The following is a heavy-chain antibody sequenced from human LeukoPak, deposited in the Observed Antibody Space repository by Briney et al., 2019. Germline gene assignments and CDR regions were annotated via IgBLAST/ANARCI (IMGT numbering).Heavy chain of an antibody. CDR2: ISASDAI. D-gene: IGHD6-19*01. J-gene: IGHJ4*02. Sequence: GGSLRLSCAASGFTFSSYAMGWVRQAPGRGLEWVSVISASDAIYYPDSVKGRFTISRDNSKNTLYLQMNSLRVEDTAVYYCAKESGYSSGYFDYWGQGSLVTVSS. CDR3: AKESGYSSGYFDY. V-gene: IGHV3-23*01. CDR1: GFTFSSYA.